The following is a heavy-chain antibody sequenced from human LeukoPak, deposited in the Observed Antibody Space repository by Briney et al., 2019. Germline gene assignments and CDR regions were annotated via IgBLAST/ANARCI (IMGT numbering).Heavy chain of an antibody. Sequence: GGSLRLSCAASGFTFISYAMSWVRQAPGKGLEWVSAISVSGGSTYYADSVKGRFTISRDNSKNTLYLQMNSLRAEDTAVYYCAKVAYSSGWYWFDPWGQGTLVTVSS. D-gene: IGHD6-19*01. CDR2: ISVSGGST. V-gene: IGHV3-23*01. J-gene: IGHJ5*02. CDR1: GFTFISYA. CDR3: AKVAYSSGWYWFDP.